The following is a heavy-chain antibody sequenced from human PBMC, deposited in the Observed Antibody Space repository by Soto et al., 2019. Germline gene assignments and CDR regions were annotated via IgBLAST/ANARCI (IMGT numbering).Heavy chain of an antibody. CDR3: TTYTGYGMEV. Sequence: EVQMVETGGGLSQPGGSLRCSCAVSGFIVSSKYLTWVRQAPGKGLEWVSVIYTGGSTHYEDSARGRFTISRDSSKNTLYLQMNSLRAEDVAVYYCTTYTGYGMEVWCQGTTVTVSS. D-gene: IGHD3-16*01. CDR1: GFIVSSKY. V-gene: IGHV3-53*02. CDR2: IYTGGST. J-gene: IGHJ6*02.